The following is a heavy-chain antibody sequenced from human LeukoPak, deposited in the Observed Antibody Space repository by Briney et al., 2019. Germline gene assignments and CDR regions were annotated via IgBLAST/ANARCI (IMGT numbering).Heavy chain of an antibody. CDR2: ISSSSSYI. CDR3: ARVKATYYYDSSGYFDY. CDR1: GFTFSSYS. D-gene: IGHD3-22*01. J-gene: IGHJ4*02. V-gene: IGHV3-21*01. Sequence: GGSLRLSCAASGFTFSSYSMNWVRQAPGKGLEWVSSISSSSSYIYYADSVKGRLTISRDNAKNSLYLQMNSLRAEDTAVYYCARVKATYYYDSSGYFDYWGQGTLVTVSS.